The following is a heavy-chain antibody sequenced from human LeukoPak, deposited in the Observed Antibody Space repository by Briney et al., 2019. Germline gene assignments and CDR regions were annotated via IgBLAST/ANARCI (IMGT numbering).Heavy chain of an antibody. Sequence: SETLSLTCAVYGGSFSGYYWSWIRQPPGKGLEWIGEINHSGSTNYNPPLKSRVTISVDTSKNQFSLKLSSVTAADTAVYYCANQPIAAAANWFDPWGQGTLVTVSS. V-gene: IGHV4-34*01. D-gene: IGHD6-13*01. CDR3: ANQPIAAAANWFDP. CDR1: GGSFSGYY. CDR2: INHSGST. J-gene: IGHJ5*02.